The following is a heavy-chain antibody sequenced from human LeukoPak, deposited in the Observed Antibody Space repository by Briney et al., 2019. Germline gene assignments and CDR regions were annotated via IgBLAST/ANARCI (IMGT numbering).Heavy chain of an antibody. V-gene: IGHV3-23*01. CDR3: AHYDSSGYHAFDI. CDR1: GFTFSSYA. J-gene: IGHJ3*02. Sequence: GGSLRLSCAASGFTFSSYAMNWVRQAPGKGLEWVSAISGSGGSTYYADSVKGRFTISRDNSKNTLYLQMNSLRAEDTAVYYCAHYDSSGYHAFDIWGQGTMVTVSS. CDR2: ISGSGGST. D-gene: IGHD3-22*01.